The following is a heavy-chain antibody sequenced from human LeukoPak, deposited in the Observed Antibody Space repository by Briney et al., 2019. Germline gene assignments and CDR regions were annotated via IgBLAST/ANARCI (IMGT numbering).Heavy chain of an antibody. V-gene: IGHV4-59*08. CDR3: ASSTTYYDILTGYFPVYYFDY. D-gene: IGHD3-9*01. J-gene: IGHJ4*02. CDR2: IYYSGST. CDR1: GGSISSYY. Sequence: SETLSLTCTVSGGSISSYYWSWIRQPPGKGLEWIGYIYYSGSTNYNPSLKSRVTISVDTSKSQFSLELSSVTAADTAVYYCASSTTYYDILTGYFPVYYFDYWGQGTLVTVSS.